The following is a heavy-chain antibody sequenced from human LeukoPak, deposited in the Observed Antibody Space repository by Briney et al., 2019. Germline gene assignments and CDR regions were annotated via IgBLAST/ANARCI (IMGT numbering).Heavy chain of an antibody. CDR2: ISSRTTI. J-gene: IGHJ4*02. CDR3: ATTVLIPVRYYFDY. V-gene: IGHV3-48*03. Sequence: PGGPLRLSCAASGFTFSNHEMNWVRQAPGKGLEWISYISSRTTIYYADSVKGRFTISRDNANHSLYLQMDNLRAEDTAVYYCATTVLIPVRYYFDYWRQGALVTVSS. D-gene: IGHD2/OR15-2a*01. CDR1: GFTFSNHE.